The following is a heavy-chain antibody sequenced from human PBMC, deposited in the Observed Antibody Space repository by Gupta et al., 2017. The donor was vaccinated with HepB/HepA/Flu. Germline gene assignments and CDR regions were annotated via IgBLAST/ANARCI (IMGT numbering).Heavy chain of an antibody. V-gene: IGHV3-21*01. J-gene: IGHJ4*02. CDR2: ISSSSSYI. CDR1: GFTFSSYS. D-gene: IGHD3-10*01. Sequence: EVQLVESGGGLVKPGGSLRLSCAASGFTFSSYSMNWVRQAPGKGLEGVSSISSSSSYINYADPGKGRFTISRENPKNQMYLKMNSLRAEETAWYYLARDPASGSYSDFDYWGQGTLVTVSS. CDR3: ARDPASGSYSDFDY.